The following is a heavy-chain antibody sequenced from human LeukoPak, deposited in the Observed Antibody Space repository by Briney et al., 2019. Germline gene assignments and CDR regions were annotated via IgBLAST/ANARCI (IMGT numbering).Heavy chain of an antibody. D-gene: IGHD3-3*01. CDR1: GITFSGYW. V-gene: IGHV3-7*05. CDR2: INQDGSEK. Sequence: GGCLRLSCAASGITFSGYWMSWVRQAPGKGLEWVATINQDGSEKYYVDSVKGRFTISRAKAKNSLYLEMNSLRAEDTAIYYCARDRSGSYWGQGTLVTVSS. J-gene: IGHJ4*02. CDR3: ARDRSGSY.